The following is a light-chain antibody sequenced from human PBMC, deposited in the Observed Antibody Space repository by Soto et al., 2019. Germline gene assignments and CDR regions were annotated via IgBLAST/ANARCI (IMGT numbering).Light chain of an antibody. J-gene: IGKJ5*01. Sequence: ILLAMSTATLPVFPGDSSSLSSPASQSVSSNLAWYQQEPGQAPRLLIYGASTRATGIPARFSGSGSGTEFTLSICSLESEDFAVYCCQQGSNWPSVTIAQGTRLEIK. CDR2: GAS. CDR1: QSVSSN. CDR3: QQGSNWPSVT. V-gene: IGKV3-15*01.